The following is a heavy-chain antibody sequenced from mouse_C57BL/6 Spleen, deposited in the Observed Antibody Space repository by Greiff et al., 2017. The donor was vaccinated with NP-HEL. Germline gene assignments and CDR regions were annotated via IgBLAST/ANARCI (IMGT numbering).Heavy chain of an antibody. CDR1: GFTFSDFY. D-gene: IGHD2-4*01. Sequence: EVQLVESGGGLVQSGRSLRLSCATSGFTFSDFYMEWVRQAPGKGLEWIATSRNKANDYTTEYSASVKGRFIVSIDTSQSILYLQMNALRAEDTAIYYCARDNHDYDGRFAYWGQGTLVTVSA. V-gene: IGHV7-1*01. CDR2: SRNKANDYTT. J-gene: IGHJ3*01. CDR3: ARDNHDYDGRFAY.